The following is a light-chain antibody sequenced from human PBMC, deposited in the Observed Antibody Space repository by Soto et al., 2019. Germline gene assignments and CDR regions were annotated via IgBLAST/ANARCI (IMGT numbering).Light chain of an antibody. CDR2: DAS. V-gene: IGKV1-5*01. Sequence: DIQMTQSPSTLSASVGDRVTITCRASQSISSWLAWYQQKPGKAPKVLIYDASSLESGVPSRFSGSGSGTEVTLTISRLQPDDFATYYRQQYNSYSYAFGQGTKLEIK. CDR1: QSISSW. J-gene: IGKJ2*01. CDR3: QQYNSYSYA.